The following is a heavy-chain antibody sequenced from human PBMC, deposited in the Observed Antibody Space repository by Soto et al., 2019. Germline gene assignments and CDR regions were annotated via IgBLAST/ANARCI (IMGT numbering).Heavy chain of an antibody. CDR2: RLYSGTT. J-gene: IGHJ4*02. Sequence: QVQLQESGPGLVKPSETLSLTCTVSDDSITKSTYYWGWIRQTPGRGLEWIGSRLYSGTTKYNPSLQSRATISGDTSKSHFSLDLSSVTAADTGVYYCARRERAVGGFYVDSWGKGTLVTVSS. CDR1: DDSITKSTYY. CDR3: ARRERAVGGFYVDS. V-gene: IGHV4-39*02. D-gene: IGHD3-10*01.